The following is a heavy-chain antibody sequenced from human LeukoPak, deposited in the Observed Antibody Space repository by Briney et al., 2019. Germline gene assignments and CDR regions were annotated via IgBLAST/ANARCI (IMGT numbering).Heavy chain of an antibody. CDR1: GFTFSSYG. D-gene: IGHD1-26*01. J-gene: IGHJ6*03. CDR2: ISYDGSNK. CDR3: AKESYRYYYYYMDV. V-gene: IGHV3-30*18. Sequence: PWVSLRLSCAASGFTFSSYGMHWVRQAPGKGLEWVAVISYDGSNKYYADSVKGRFTISRDNSKNTLYLQMNSLRAEDTAVYYCAKESYRYYYYYMDVWGKGTTVTVSS.